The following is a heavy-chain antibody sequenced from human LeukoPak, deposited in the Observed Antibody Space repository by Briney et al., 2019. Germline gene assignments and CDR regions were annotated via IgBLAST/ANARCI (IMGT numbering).Heavy chain of an antibody. V-gene: IGHV3-9*01. Sequence: GRSLRLSCAASGFTFDDYAMHWVRQAPGKGLEWVSSISWNSGSIGYADSVKGRFTISRDNAKNSLYLQMNSLRAEDTALYYCAKDMKIAAAGMDYWGQGTLVTVSS. J-gene: IGHJ4*02. CDR1: GFTFDDYA. CDR3: AKDMKIAAAGMDY. D-gene: IGHD6-13*01. CDR2: ISWNSGSI.